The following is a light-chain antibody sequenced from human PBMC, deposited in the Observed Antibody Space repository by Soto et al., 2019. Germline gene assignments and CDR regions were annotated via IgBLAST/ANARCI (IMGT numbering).Light chain of an antibody. CDR1: QTISYW. Sequence: DIQMTQSPSTLSASVGDTVTITCRASQTISYWLAWYQQKPGKAPNLLIYKASNLESGVPSRFSGSGSETEFTLTISSLQPDDFATYYCQHYNDYSPTFGQGTKVEI. V-gene: IGKV1-5*03. CDR3: QHYNDYSPT. CDR2: KAS. J-gene: IGKJ1*01.